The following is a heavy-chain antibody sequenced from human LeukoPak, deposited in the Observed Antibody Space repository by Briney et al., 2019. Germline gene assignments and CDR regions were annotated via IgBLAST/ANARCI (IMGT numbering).Heavy chain of an antibody. D-gene: IGHD3-10*01. J-gene: IGHJ6*04. Sequence: VASVKVSCKASGGTFSSYAISWVRQAPGQGLEWMGGIIPIFGTANYAQKFQGRVTITADESTSTAYMELSSLRSEDTAAYYCARTGFDGSGSYYMDYYYGMDVWGKGTTVTVSS. CDR1: GGTFSSYA. V-gene: IGHV1-69*01. CDR3: ARTGFDGSGSYYMDYYYGMDV. CDR2: IIPIFGTA.